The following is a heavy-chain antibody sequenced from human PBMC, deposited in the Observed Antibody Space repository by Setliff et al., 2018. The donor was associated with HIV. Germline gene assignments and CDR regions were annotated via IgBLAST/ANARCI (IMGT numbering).Heavy chain of an antibody. D-gene: IGHD3-9*01. CDR1: GGSISSGSYF. CDR2: IYTSGST. Sequence: PSETLSLTCTVSGGSISSGSYFWSWIRQPAGKGLEWIGRIYTSGSTNYNPSLKSRVTISIDTSKNQFSLKLSSVTAADTAVYYCARESSGYDIMTGYWEDAFDIWGQGTMVTVSS. J-gene: IGHJ3*02. CDR3: ARESSGYDIMTGYWEDAFDI. V-gene: IGHV4-61*02.